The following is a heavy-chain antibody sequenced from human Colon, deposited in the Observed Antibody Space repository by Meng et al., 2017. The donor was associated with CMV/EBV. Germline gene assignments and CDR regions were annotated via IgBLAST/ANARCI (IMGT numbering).Heavy chain of an antibody. D-gene: IGHD5-24*01. CDR1: EFTFINYA. V-gene: IGHV3-23*01. CDR2: ITAGGGST. J-gene: IGHJ4*02. Sequence: GESLKISCAASEFTFINYAMSWVRQAPGKGLEWVSAITAGGGSTYYADSVKGRFNISRDNSKNTLYLQLNSLRAEDTAVYYCAKVPRATIFSQPFDYWGQGTLVTVSS. CDR3: AKVPRATIFSQPFDY.